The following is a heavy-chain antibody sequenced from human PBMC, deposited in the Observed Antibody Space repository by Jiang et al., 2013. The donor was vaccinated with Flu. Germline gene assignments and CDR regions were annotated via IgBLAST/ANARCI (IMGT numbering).Heavy chain of an antibody. CDR3: ARDWNDSSGWFSDNWFDP. J-gene: IGHJ5*02. CDR1: GGSISSGSYY. D-gene: IGHD6-19*01. CDR2: IYTSGST. Sequence: YGSGLVKPSQTLSLTCTVSGGSISSGSYYWSWIRQPAGKGLEWIGRIYTSGSTNYNPSLKSRVTISVDTSKNQFSLKLSSVTAADTAVYYCARDWNDSSGWFSDNWFDPVGPGNPGHRLL. V-gene: IGHV4-61*02.